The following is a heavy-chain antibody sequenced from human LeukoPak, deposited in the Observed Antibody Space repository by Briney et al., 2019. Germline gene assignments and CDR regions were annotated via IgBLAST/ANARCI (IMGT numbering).Heavy chain of an antibody. CDR1: GGSISSSSYY. CDR3: ARVSSGYDPFTVYFDY. J-gene: IGHJ4*02. Sequence: SETLSLTCTVSGGSISSSSYYWGWIRQPPGKGLEWIGSIYYSGSTYYNPSLKSRVTISVDTSKNQFSLKLSSVTAADTAVYYCARVSSGYDPFTVYFDYWGQGTLVTVSS. CDR2: IYYSGST. V-gene: IGHV4-39*07. D-gene: IGHD5-12*01.